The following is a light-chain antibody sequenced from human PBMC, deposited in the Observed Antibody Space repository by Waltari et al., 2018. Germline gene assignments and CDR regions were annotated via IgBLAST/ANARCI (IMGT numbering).Light chain of an antibody. V-gene: IGKV4-1*01. CDR2: WAS. J-gene: IGKJ3*01. CDR1: QSVLYRSNNKEY. CDR3: QQYYSTPFT. Sequence: DIVMTQFPDSLAVSLGERATINCKSSQSVLYRSNNKEYLAWDQQKPGQPAKLLIYWASTRESGVPDRFSGSVSGTDFTLTISSLQAEDVAVYYCQQYYSTPFTFGPGTKVDIK.